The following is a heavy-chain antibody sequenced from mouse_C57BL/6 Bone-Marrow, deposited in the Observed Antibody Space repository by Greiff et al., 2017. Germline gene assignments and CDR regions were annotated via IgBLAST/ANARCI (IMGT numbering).Heavy chain of an antibody. V-gene: IGHV6-3*01. J-gene: IGHJ4*01. CDR3: RERDTTVVAPRYSMDY. Sequence: EVKVEESGGGLVQPGGSMKLSCVASGFTFSNYWMNWVRQSPEKGLEWVAQIRLKSDNYATLYAESVKGRFTISRADSKSSVYLQMNNLRAEDTGIYYCRERDTTVVAPRYSMDYWGQGTSVTVSS. CDR2: IRLKSDNYAT. D-gene: IGHD1-1*01. CDR1: GFTFSNYW.